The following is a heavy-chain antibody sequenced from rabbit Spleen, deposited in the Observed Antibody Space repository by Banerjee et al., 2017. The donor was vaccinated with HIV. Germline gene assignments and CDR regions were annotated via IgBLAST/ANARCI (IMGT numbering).Heavy chain of an antibody. Sequence: QEQLVESGGGLVKPGASLTLTCKASGFSFSSRDVMCWVRQAPGKGLEWIACINTINGNNVYATWAKGRFTISKASWTTVTLQMTSLTAADTARYFCARDLTSAIGWNFNLWGPGTLVTVS. D-gene: IGHD1-1*01. CDR1: GFSFSSRDV. J-gene: IGHJ4*01. CDR2: INTINGNN. CDR3: ARDLTSAIGWNFNL. V-gene: IGHV1S45*01.